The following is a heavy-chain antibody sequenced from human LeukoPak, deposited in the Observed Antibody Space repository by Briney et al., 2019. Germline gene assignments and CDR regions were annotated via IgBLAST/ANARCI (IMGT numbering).Heavy chain of an antibody. CDR1: GFTFSSYS. CDR3: AREDRRDGYNYGLCY. CDR2: ISSSSSTI. V-gene: IGHV3-48*04. J-gene: IGHJ4*02. Sequence: GGSLRLSCAASGFTFSSYSMNWVRQAPGKGLEWVSYISSSSSTIYYADSVKGRFTISRDNAKNSLYLQMNSLRAEDTAVYYCAREDRRDGYNYGLCYWGQGTLVTVSS. D-gene: IGHD5-24*01.